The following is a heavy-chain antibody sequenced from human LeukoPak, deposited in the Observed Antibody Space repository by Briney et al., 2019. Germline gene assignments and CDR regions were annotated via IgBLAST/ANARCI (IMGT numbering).Heavy chain of an antibody. V-gene: IGHV4-39*01. J-gene: IGHJ4*02. Sequence: SETLSLTYTVSGGSLSSSSYYWGWIRQPSGKGLEWIGSIYYSGSTYYNPSLKSRVTISAGTSKNQFSLKLSSVTAADRAMYYCARLGVSSSRDNYWGQGILVTVSS. CDR2: IYYSGST. D-gene: IGHD6-13*01. CDR1: GGSLSSSSYY. CDR3: ARLGVSSSRDNY.